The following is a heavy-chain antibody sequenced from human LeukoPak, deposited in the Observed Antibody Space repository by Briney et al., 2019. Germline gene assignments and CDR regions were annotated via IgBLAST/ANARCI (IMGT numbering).Heavy chain of an antibody. Sequence: GGSLRLSCAASGFTFNSYWMHWVRQAPGKGLVWVSRISSDGSTTNYADSVRGRFTISRDNSKNTLYLQMNSLRAEDTALYYCAKGGPLQWLRFDCWGQGTLVTVSS. J-gene: IGHJ4*02. CDR2: ISSDGSTT. V-gene: IGHV3-74*01. CDR1: GFTFNSYW. CDR3: AKGGPLQWLRFDC. D-gene: IGHD5-12*01.